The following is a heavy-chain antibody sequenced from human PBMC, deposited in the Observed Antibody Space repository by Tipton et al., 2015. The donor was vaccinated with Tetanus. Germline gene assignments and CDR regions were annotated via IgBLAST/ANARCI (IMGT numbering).Heavy chain of an antibody. CDR1: GYTFTGYY. V-gene: IGHV1-2*02. CDR3: ARDRGDYIYYGMDV. CDR2: IDPNSGDT. D-gene: IGHD3-22*01. Sequence: QLVQSGAELKKPGASVKVSCTASGYTFTGYYMYWVRQAPGQGLEWVGWIDPNSGDTIYAQNFQGRVPMTRDTSISTVYMELWRLRSDDTAVYYCARDRGDYIYYGMDVWGPGTTVTVSS. J-gene: IGHJ6*02.